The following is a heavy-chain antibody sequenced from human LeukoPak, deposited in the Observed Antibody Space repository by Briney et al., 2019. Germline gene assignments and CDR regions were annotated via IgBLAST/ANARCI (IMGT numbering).Heavy chain of an antibody. CDR1: GLTFSSYA. V-gene: IGHV3-23*01. CDR3: AKDPEWELPHYFDY. Sequence: GGSLRLSCAASGLTFSSYAMSWVRQAPGKGLEWVSAISGRGGSTYYADSVKGRFTISRDNSKNTLYLQMNSLRAEDTAVYYCAKDPEWELPHYFDYWGQGTLVTVSS. D-gene: IGHD1-26*01. J-gene: IGHJ4*02. CDR2: ISGRGGST.